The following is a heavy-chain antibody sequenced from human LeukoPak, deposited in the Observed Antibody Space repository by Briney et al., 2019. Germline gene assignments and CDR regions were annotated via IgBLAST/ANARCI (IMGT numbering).Heavy chain of an antibody. V-gene: IGHV4-59*01. J-gene: IGHJ3*02. Sequence: PSETLSLTCTVSGGSISSYHWSWIRQPPGKGLQWIGFINSSGSTNYNPSLKSRVTISLDTSKNQFSLRVSSVTSADTAVYYCARGNSGYDYAFDIWGQGTMVTVSS. CDR1: GGSISSYH. CDR2: INSSGST. CDR3: ARGNSGYDYAFDI. D-gene: IGHD5-12*01.